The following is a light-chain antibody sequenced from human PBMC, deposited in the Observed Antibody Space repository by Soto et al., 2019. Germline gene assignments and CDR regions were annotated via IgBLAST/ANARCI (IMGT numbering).Light chain of an antibody. J-gene: IGKJ5*01. Sequence: EIVLTQSPRTLSLSPGGRATPCCRPSQSVSNNYLAWYQHKPGQAPRLLIYGASNRATGIPDRFSGRGSGADFTLTISRLEPEDFAIYYCQQYATAPITFGQGTRLEIK. CDR1: QSVSNNY. CDR2: GAS. CDR3: QQYATAPIT. V-gene: IGKV3-20*01.